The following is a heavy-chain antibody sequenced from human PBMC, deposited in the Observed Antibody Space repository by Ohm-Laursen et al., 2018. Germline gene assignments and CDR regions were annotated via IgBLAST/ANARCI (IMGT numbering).Heavy chain of an antibody. CDR3: ARGDCLDSSGDYYGALEI. D-gene: IGHD3-22*01. CDR1: GGPFSGYY. CDR2: INHSGST. Sequence: SETLSLTCAVYGGPFSGYYWSWIRQPPGKGLEWIGEINHSGSTNYNPSLKSRVAMSVDTSKNQLSLTLRSVTAADTAVYYCARGDCLDSSGDYYGALEIWGQGTTVTVSS. J-gene: IGHJ3*02. V-gene: IGHV4-34*01.